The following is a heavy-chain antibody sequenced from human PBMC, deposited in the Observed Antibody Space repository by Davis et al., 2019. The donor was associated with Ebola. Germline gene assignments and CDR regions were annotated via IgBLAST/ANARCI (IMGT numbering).Heavy chain of an antibody. J-gene: IGHJ4*02. CDR1: GFSLSSTGVA. D-gene: IGHD4-17*01. CDR3: AHFVTSVTPFDF. CDR2: IYWDDDK. Sequence: SGPTLVRPTQTLTLTCTFSGFSLSSTGVAMGWIRQPPGKALEWLGFIYWDDDKRYRASLKSRLTITRGTSKDQVVLRMTNMDPLDTATYYCAHFVTSVTPFDFWSPGTLVTVSA. V-gene: IGHV2-5*02.